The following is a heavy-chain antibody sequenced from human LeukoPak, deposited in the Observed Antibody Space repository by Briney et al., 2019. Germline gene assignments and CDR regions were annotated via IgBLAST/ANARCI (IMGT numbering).Heavy chain of an antibody. J-gene: IGHJ6*02. V-gene: IGHV1-3*01. CDR3: ASAKFRGVNSAYYYYYGMDV. CDR2: INAGNGNT. CDR1: GYTFTIYA. Sequence: ASVKVSCKASGYTFTIYAMHWVRQAPGQRLEWMGWINAGNGNTKYSQKFQGRVTITRDTSASTAYMELSSLRSEDTAVYYCASAKFRGVNSAYYYYYGMDVWGQGTTVTVSS. D-gene: IGHD4-23*01.